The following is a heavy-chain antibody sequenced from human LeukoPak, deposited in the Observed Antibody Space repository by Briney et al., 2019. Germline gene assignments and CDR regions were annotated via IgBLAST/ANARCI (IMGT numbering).Heavy chain of an antibody. Sequence: ASVKLSWKASGYTFTSYYMHWVRQAPGQWLEWMGIINPSGGSTSYAQKFQGRVTMTRDTSTSTVYMELSSLRSEDTAVYYCAPAKLGIFILDYWGQGTLVTVSS. V-gene: IGHV1-46*03. CDR2: INPSGGST. J-gene: IGHJ4*02. CDR1: GYTFTSYY. D-gene: IGHD7-27*01. CDR3: APAKLGIFILDY.